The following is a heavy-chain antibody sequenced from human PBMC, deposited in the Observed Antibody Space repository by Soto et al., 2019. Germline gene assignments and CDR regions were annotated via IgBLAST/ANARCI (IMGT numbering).Heavy chain of an antibody. CDR1: GFTFNIYT. CDR3: ARLKPLRIIEGDYNGMDV. Sequence: EVQLVESGGGLVRPGGSPILSCAASGFTFNIYTMNWVRQAPGKGLEWVSSISSSGNYIYYADSVKGRFTVSRVNAENSMYLLIDSPRDDDTAFYYCARLKPLRIIEGDYNGMDVWGQGTTVTVSS. CDR2: ISSSGNYI. J-gene: IGHJ6*02. V-gene: IGHV3-21*01. D-gene: IGHD3-16*01.